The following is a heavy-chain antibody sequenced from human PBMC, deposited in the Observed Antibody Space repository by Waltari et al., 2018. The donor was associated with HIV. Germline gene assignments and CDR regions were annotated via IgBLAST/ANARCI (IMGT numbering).Heavy chain of an antibody. D-gene: IGHD1-1*01. CDR1: GSSFSTYG. CDR2: ISYDASNK. J-gene: IGHJ4*02. V-gene: IGHV3-30*18. Sequence: QVQLVESGGGVVQPGRSLRLSRAASGSSFSTYGMHWVLQAPGKGLEWVAFISYDASNKYYTDSVKGRFSTSRDHSKNTLSLQMNSLRAEDTAIYYCAKDKGGVTYIFDYWGQGTLVTVSS. CDR3: AKDKGGVTYIFDY.